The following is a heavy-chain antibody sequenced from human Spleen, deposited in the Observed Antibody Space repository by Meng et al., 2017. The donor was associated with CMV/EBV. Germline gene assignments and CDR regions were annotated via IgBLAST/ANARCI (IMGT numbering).Heavy chain of an antibody. V-gene: IGHV1-2*02. CDR1: GSTFSSNY. J-gene: IGHJ4*02. CDR2: INPNSGGT. CDR3: ASAVLRFLEWSETFDY. Sequence: ASVKVSCKASGSTFSSNYMHWVRQAPGQGLEWMGWINPNSGGTNYAQKFQGRVTMTRDTSISTAYMELSRLRSDDTAVYYCASAVLRFLEWSETFDYWGQGTLVTVSS. D-gene: IGHD3-3*01.